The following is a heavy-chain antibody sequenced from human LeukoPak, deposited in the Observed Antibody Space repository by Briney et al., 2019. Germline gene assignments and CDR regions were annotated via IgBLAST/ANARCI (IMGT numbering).Heavy chain of an antibody. CDR1: GFTFSNYA. J-gene: IGHJ4*02. V-gene: IGHV3-30-3*01. CDR2: ISYDGSNK. D-gene: IGHD6-19*01. CDR3: ASAYSSAWSSDY. Sequence: GRSLRLSCAASGFTFSNYAMHWVRQAPGKGLEWVAFISYDGSNKYYADSVKGRFTISRDNSKNTLYLQMNSLRAEDTAVYYCASAYSSAWSSDYWGQRTLVTVSS.